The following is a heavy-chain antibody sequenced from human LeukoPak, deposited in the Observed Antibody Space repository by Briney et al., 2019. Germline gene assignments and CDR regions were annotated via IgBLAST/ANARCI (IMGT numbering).Heavy chain of an antibody. D-gene: IGHD3-10*01. CDR1: GGSISSSSYY. V-gene: IGHV4-39*01. CDR3: ARLASGDGEFFDY. CDR2: IYYSGST. Sequence: PSETLPLTCTVSGGSISSSSYYWGWIRQPPGKGLEWIGSIYYSGSTYYNPSLKSRVTISVDTSKNQFSLKLSSVTAADTAVYYCARLASGDGEFFDYWGQGTLVTVSS. J-gene: IGHJ4*02.